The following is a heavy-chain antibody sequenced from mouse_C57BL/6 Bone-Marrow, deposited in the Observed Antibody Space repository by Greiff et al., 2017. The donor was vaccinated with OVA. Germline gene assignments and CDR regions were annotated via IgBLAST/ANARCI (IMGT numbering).Heavy chain of an antibody. CDR2: ISGGGGNT. CDR3: ARGDYDRAWFAY. CDR1: GFTFSSYT. J-gene: IGHJ3*01. V-gene: IGHV5-9*01. D-gene: IGHD2-4*01. Sequence: EVQRVESGGGLVKPGGSLKLSCAASGFTFSSYTLSWVRQTPEKRLEWVATISGGGGNTYYPDSVKGRFAISRDNAKNTLYLQMSSRRSEDTALYYCARGDYDRAWFAYWGQGTLVTVSA.